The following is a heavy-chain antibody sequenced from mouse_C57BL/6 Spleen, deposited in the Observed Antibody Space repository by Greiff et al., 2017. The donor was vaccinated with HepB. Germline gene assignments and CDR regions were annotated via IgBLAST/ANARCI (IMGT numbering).Heavy chain of an antibody. J-gene: IGHJ4*01. D-gene: IGHD1-1*01. CDR2: IYPRSGNT. CDR1: GYTFTSYG. Sequence: QVQLQHSGAELARPGASVKLSCKASGYTFTSYGISWVKQRTGQGLEWIGEIYPRSGNTYYNEKFKGKATLTADKSSSTAYMELRSLTSEDSAVYFCARTITTVVADYYAIDYWGQGTSVTVSS. V-gene: IGHV1-81*01. CDR3: ARTITTVVADYYAIDY.